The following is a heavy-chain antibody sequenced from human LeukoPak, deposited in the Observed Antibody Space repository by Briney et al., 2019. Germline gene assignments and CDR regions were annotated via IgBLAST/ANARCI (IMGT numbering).Heavy chain of an antibody. CDR2: ISGSRGST. CDR3: AKGVEARVLWLGELSGYYYGMDV. Sequence: GSLRLSCAASGFTFRNYAMSWVRQAPGKGLEWVSAISGSRGSTYYANSVKGRFTISRDNCKNSLYLQMNRLRAEDTAVYYCAKGVEARVLWLGELSGYYYGMDVWGQGTTVTLSS. J-gene: IGHJ6*01. V-gene: IGHV3-23*01. D-gene: IGHD3-10*01. CDR1: GFTFRNYA.